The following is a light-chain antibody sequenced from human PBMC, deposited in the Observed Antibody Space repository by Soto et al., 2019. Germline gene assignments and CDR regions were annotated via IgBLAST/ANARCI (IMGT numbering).Light chain of an antibody. J-gene: IGKJ2*01. Sequence: DIQLTQSPSFLSASVGDRVSLTCRAGQRVGSFLNWYQQKPGEAPRLLIYATSNLRTGVPSRFSGSGSGTEFTLTISTLQPEDFATYFCQQSYSAQYTFGQGTMLEIK. CDR1: QRVGSF. V-gene: IGKV1-39*01. CDR3: QQSYSAQYT. CDR2: ATS.